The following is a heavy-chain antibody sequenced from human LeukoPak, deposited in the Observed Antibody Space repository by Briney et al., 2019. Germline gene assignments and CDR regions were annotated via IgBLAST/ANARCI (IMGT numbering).Heavy chain of an antibody. CDR3: ARVGVVVTAISDY. V-gene: IGHV1-18*01. CDR2: ISAYNGNT. J-gene: IGHJ4*02. CDR1: GYAFTSYG. D-gene: IGHD2-21*02. Sequence: ASVKVSCKASGYAFTSYGISWVRQAPGQGLEWMGWISAYNGNTNYAQKLQGRVTMTTDTSTSTGYMELRSLRSDDTAVYYCARVGVVVTAISDYWGQGTLVTVSS.